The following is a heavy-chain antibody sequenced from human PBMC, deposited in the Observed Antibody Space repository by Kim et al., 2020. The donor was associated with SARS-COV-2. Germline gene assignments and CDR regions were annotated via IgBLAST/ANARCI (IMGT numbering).Heavy chain of an antibody. CDR2: IYYSGST. CDR1: GGSISSYY. D-gene: IGHD3-10*01. V-gene: IGHV4-59*01. J-gene: IGHJ4*02. CDR3: ASGLWFGRIDY. Sequence: SETLSLTCTVSGGSISSYYWSWIRQPPGKGLEWIGYIYYSGSTNYNPSLKSRVTISVDTSKNQFSLKLSSVTAADTAVYYCASGLWFGRIDYWGQGTLVT.